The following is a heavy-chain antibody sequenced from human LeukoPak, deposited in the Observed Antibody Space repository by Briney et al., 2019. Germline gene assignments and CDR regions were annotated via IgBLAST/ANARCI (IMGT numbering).Heavy chain of an antibody. CDR3: ARSHMYGDYGEDI. CDR2: INSVGGTT. J-gene: IGHJ3*02. CDR1: GFTFNTYG. V-gene: IGHV3-48*04. D-gene: IGHD4-17*01. Sequence: QTGGSLRLSCAASGFTFNTYGMNWFRQAPGRGLEWISYINSVGGTTFYADSVKGRFTTSRDNANNTLYLQMNSLRAEDAATYYCARSHMYGDYGEDIWGHGTVVAVSS.